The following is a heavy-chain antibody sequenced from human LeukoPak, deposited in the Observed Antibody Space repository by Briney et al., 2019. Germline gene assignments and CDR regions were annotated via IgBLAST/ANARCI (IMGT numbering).Heavy chain of an antibody. CDR2: IYYSGSA. J-gene: IGHJ5*02. CDR3: AREPVVAAKGFGWFDP. Sequence: SETLSLTCTVSGGSISGFYWGWIRQPPGKGLEWIGFIYYSGSANYNPSLKSRVTISVGKSKNQFSLKLSSVTAADTAVYYCAREPVVAAKGFGWFDPWGQGTLVTVSS. V-gene: IGHV4-59*12. D-gene: IGHD2-15*01. CDR1: GGSISGFY.